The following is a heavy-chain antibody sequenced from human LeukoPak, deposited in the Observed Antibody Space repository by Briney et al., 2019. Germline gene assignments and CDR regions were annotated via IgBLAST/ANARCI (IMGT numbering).Heavy chain of an antibody. V-gene: IGHV1-24*01. CDR1: GSTLTPLS. Sequence: ASVKASCKVSGSTLTPLSMHWVRQAPGNGPEGMGGFDAEDGETIYAQKFQGRVTMTEDTSTDTAYMELSSLRSEDTAVYYCATDQGRDYGLVWGKGTTVTVSS. CDR2: FDAEDGET. CDR3: ATDQGRDYGLV. J-gene: IGHJ6*04. D-gene: IGHD4-17*01.